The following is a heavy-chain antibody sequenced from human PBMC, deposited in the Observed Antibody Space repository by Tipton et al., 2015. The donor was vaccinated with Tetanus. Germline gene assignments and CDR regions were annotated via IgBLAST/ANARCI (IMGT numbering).Heavy chain of an antibody. D-gene: IGHD2-2*01. Sequence: GLVKPSQTLSLTCAISGDSVSSNTMAWNWIRQSPSRGLEWLGRTYYRSKWFNDYAVSLRGRITVNADTSENQFSLKLTSVTAADTAVYYCASDPALMGNFDYWGQGTLVTVSS. CDR1: GDSVSSNTMA. J-gene: IGHJ4*02. CDR2: TYYRSKWFN. V-gene: IGHV6-1*01. CDR3: ASDPALMGNFDY.